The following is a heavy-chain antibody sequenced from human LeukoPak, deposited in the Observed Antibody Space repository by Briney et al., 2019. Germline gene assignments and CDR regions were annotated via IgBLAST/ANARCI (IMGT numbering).Heavy chain of an antibody. D-gene: IGHD3-22*01. CDR1: GYTFTSYY. V-gene: IGHV1-46*01. CDR2: INPSGGST. J-gene: IGHJ4*02. Sequence: ASVKVSCKASGYTFTSYYMHWVGQAPGQGLEWMGIINPSGGSTSYAQKFQGRVTMTRDTSTSTVYMELSSLRSEDTAVYYCARDNFKLGMLYYDSSGYPYLFDYWGQGTLVTVSS. CDR3: ARDNFKLGMLYYDSSGYPYLFDY.